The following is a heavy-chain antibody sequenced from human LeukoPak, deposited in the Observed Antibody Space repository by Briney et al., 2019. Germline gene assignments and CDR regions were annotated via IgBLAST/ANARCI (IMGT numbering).Heavy chain of an antibody. V-gene: IGHV4-34*01. Sequence: SETLSLTCAVYGGSLRGYLWNWIRQTPGKGLEWIGEISHTGNINYNTSLKSRVTMSVDTSRNQFSLNLNTVIAADTAVYYCAREMIANRGGYDSWGQGTLVTVFS. CDR1: GGSLRGYL. J-gene: IGHJ4*02. CDR2: ISHTGNI. CDR3: AREMIANRGGYDS. D-gene: IGHD2-21*01.